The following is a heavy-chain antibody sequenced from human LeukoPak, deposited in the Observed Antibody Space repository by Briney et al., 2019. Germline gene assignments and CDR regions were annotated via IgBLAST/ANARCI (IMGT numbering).Heavy chain of an antibody. D-gene: IGHD3-10*02. CDR1: GFTFSSYA. V-gene: IGHV3-23*01. CDR2: VGGGGGST. Sequence: PGGSLRLSCATSGFTFSSYAMSWVRQAPGKGLEWASTVGGGGGSTWYADSVKGRFTISRDNSKNTLYLQMNSLRAEDTAVYYCATYVRGDFDYWGQGTLVTVSS. CDR3: ATYVRGDFDY. J-gene: IGHJ4*02.